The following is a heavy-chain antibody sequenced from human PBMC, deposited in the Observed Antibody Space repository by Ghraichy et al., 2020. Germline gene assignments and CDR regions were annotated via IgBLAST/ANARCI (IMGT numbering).Heavy chain of an antibody. J-gene: IGHJ6*03. V-gene: IGHV4-34*01. Sequence: SETLSLTCAVDGGSFSGDYWSWIRQPPVNGLEWIGEINQSGSTNYNPSLKSRVTISVDTSKNQFSLKLSSLTAADTAVYYCARGHSSASRLYYYMDVWGQGSTVTVSS. CDR1: GGSFSGDY. CDR2: INQSGST. CDR3: ARGHSSASRLYYYMDV. D-gene: IGHD6-6*01.